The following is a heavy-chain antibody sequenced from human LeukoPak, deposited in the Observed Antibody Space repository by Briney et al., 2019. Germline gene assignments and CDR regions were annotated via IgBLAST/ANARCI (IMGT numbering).Heavy chain of an antibody. CDR1: GYSFTSYW. J-gene: IGHJ3*02. CDR2: IYPGDSDT. D-gene: IGHD2-2*01. V-gene: IGHV5-51*01. CDR3: ARPMKDIVVVPAAMLAFDI. Sequence: GESMKISCKGSGYSFTSYWIGWVRQMPGKGLEWMGIIYPGDSDTRYSPSFQGQVTISADKSISTDYLQWSSLKASDTAMYYCARPMKDIVVVPAAMLAFDIWGQGTMVTVSS.